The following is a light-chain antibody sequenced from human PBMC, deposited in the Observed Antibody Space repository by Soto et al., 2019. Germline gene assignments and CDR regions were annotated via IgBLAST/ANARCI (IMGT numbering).Light chain of an antibody. CDR1: QSVLFKSDNKNY. V-gene: IGKV4-1*01. CDR2: WAS. Sequence: DIVMTQSPDSLAVSLGERATINCKSSQSVLFKSDNKNYLAWYQQRSEQPPKLLIYWASTRESGVPDRFSGSWSGTDFTLAISSLQAEDVAVYYCQQYYTSPDTFGQGTKLEIK. J-gene: IGKJ2*01. CDR3: QQYYTSPDT.